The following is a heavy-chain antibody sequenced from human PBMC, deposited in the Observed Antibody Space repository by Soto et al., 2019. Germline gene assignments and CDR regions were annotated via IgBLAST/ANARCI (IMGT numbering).Heavy chain of an antibody. Sequence: ASVKVSCKASGYTFTSYAMHWVRQAPGQRLEWMGWINAGNGNTKYSQKFQGRVTITRDTSASTAYMELSSLRSEDTAVYYCALNFWSGCYSGPFDYWGPGTLVTVSS. CDR1: GYTFTSYA. CDR3: ALNFWSGCYSGPFDY. J-gene: IGHJ4*02. CDR2: INAGNGNT. V-gene: IGHV1-3*01. D-gene: IGHD3-3*01.